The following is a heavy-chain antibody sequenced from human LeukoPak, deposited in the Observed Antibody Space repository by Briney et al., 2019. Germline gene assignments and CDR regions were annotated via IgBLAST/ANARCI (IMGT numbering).Heavy chain of an antibody. J-gene: IGHJ4*02. D-gene: IGHD3-22*01. V-gene: IGHV1-69*04. Sequence: SVKVSCKASGGTFSSYAISWVRQAPVQGLEWMGRIIPILGIANYAQKFQGRVTITADKSTSTAYMELSSLRSEDTAVYYCARADRTYYYDSSGYYPLDYWGQGTLVTVSS. CDR1: GGTFSSYA. CDR2: IIPILGIA. CDR3: ARADRTYYYDSSGYYPLDY.